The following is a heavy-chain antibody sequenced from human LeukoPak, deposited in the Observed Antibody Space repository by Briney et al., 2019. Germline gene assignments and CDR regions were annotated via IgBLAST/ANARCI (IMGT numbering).Heavy chain of an antibody. Sequence: PGGSLRLSCAASGFTFSSYEMNWVRQAPGKGLEWVSYISSSGSTIYYADSVKGRFTISRDNAKNSLYLQMNSLRAEDTAVYYCARDLRIAAAGTPYLDCWGQGTLVTVSS. CDR1: GFTFSSYE. CDR3: ARDLRIAAAGTPYLDC. J-gene: IGHJ4*02. D-gene: IGHD6-13*01. V-gene: IGHV3-48*03. CDR2: ISSSGSTI.